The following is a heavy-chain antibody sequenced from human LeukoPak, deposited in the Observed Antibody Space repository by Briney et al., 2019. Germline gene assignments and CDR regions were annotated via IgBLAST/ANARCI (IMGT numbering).Heavy chain of an antibody. J-gene: IGHJ6*03. CDR1: GGTFSSYA. V-gene: IGHV1-69*05. Sequence: GASVKVSCKASGGTFSSYAISWVRQAPGQGLEWMGGIIPIFGTANYAQKFQGRVTITTDESTSTAYMELSSLRSEDAAVYYCARDGYWDRRSMDVWGIGTTVTVSS. CDR2: IIPIFGTA. D-gene: IGHD6-25*01. CDR3: ARDGYWDRRSMDV.